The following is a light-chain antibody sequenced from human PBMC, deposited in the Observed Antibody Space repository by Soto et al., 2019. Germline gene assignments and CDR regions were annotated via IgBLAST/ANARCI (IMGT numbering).Light chain of an antibody. CDR1: QSVSSSS. V-gene: IGKV3-20*01. J-gene: IGKJ5*01. CDR2: GAS. Sequence: VVLTQSPGTLSFSPGERATLSCMASQSVSSSSLAWYQQKPGQAPRLLVYGASSRATGIPDRFSGSGSGTDFTLTISRLETADFAVYYCQQYGSSPPLTFGQGTRLEIK. CDR3: QQYGSSPPLT.